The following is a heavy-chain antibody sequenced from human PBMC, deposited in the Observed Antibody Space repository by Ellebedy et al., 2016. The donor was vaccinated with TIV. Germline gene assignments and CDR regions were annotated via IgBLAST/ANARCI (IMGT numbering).Heavy chain of an antibody. V-gene: IGHV4-59*06. CDR1: GGSISSYY. Sequence: SETLSLTCTVSGGSISSYYWSWIRQHPGKGLEWIGYIYYSGSAYYNPSLKSRVTMSVAPSKNQFSLKLSSVTAADTAVYYCARSTPSYDYVWGSYRSHWYFDLWGRGTLVTVSS. J-gene: IGHJ2*01. CDR3: ARSTPSYDYVWGSYRSHWYFDL. D-gene: IGHD3-16*02. CDR2: IYYSGSA.